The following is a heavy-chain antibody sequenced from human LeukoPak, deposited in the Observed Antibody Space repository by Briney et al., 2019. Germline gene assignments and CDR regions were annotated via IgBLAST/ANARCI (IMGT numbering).Heavy chain of an antibody. D-gene: IGHD2-15*01. CDR1: GFTFSSSW. V-gene: IGHV3-7*01. CDR2: IKQDGSEK. J-gene: IGHJ4*02. CDR3: ARPGLYCSGGTCYPFES. Sequence: GVSLRLSCAASGFTFSSSWMTWVRQAPGKGLEWVANIKQDGSEKYYVDSVKGRFTVSRDNAKNSMYLQMNSLRVDDTAVYYCARPGLYCSGGTCYPFESWGQGTLVTVSS.